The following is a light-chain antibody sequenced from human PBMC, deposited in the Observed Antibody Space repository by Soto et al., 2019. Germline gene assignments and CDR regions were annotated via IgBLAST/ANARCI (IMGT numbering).Light chain of an antibody. CDR2: DVS. CDR1: SSDIGAFNY. V-gene: IGLV2-14*03. CDR3: SSYATTHTVL. Sequence: QSVLAQPASVSGSPGQSITISCTGTSSDIGAFNYVSWYQQHPGDAPKLLIFDVSDRPSGISDRFSGSKSGNTASLTISGLQTEDEAHYYCSSYATTHTVLFGGGTKLTVL. J-gene: IGLJ2*01.